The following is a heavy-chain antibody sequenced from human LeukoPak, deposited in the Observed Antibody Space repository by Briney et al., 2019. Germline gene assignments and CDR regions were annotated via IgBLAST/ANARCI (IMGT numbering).Heavy chain of an antibody. Sequence: ASVKVSCKASGYTFTGYYMHWVRQAPGQGLEWMGWINPNSGGTNYAQKFQGRVTMTRDTSISTAYMELSRLRSDDTAVYYCARVLGFLESPDAFDIWGQGTMATVSS. J-gene: IGHJ3*02. D-gene: IGHD3-3*01. CDR3: ARVLGFLESPDAFDI. V-gene: IGHV1-2*02. CDR2: INPNSGGT. CDR1: GYTFTGYY.